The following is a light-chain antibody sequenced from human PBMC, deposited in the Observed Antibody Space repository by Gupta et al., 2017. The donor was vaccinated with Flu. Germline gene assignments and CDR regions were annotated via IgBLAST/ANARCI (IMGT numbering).Light chain of an antibody. Sequence: ERATLSCRASQSVSSISLAWYQQKPGQAPRQLIYGASSRATGIPDRFSGSGSGTDFTLTISRLEPEDFAVYYCQQYGSSPLTFGGGTKVEIK. CDR3: QQYGSSPLT. CDR2: GAS. CDR1: QSVSSIS. V-gene: IGKV3-20*01. J-gene: IGKJ4*01.